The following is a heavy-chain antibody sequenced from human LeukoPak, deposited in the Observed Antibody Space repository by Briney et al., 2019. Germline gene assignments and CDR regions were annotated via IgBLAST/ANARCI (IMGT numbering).Heavy chain of an antibody. Sequence: SETLSLTCTVSGGSISSSSYYWSWIRQPPGKGLEWIGEINHSGSTNYNPSLKSRVTISVDTSKNQFSLKLSSVTAADTAVYYCARTSSSWKRFDYWGQGTLVTVSS. J-gene: IGHJ4*02. CDR1: GGSISSSSYY. D-gene: IGHD6-13*01. CDR2: INHSGST. CDR3: ARTSSSWKRFDY. V-gene: IGHV4-39*07.